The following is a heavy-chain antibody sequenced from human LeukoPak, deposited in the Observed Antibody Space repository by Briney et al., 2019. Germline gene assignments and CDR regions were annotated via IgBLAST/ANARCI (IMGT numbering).Heavy chain of an antibody. CDR1: GGSIGTYY. CDR3: ARISYSNYYYYMDV. CDR2: IHNSGTT. D-gene: IGHD4-11*01. J-gene: IGHJ6*03. V-gene: IGHV4-59*01. Sequence: SETLSLTCTVSGGSIGTYYWSWIRQPPGKGLEWIAYIHNSGTTNYNPSLKSRVTISLDTSKNQFSLKLSSVTAADTAVYYCARISYSNYYYYMDVWGKGSTVTVS.